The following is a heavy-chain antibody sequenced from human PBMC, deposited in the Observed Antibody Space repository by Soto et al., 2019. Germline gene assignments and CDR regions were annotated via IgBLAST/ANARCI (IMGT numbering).Heavy chain of an antibody. Sequence: WGSLRLSCEASGFTFSTYNMNWVRQAPGKGLEWVSYISSSGSVIFYADSVRGRFTISRDNAKNSLYLQLNSLRDVDTAVYYCTRELRSGFFDLTDYWGQGTLVTVSS. CDR2: ISSSGSVI. CDR1: GFTFSTYN. D-gene: IGHD6-19*01. CDR3: TRELRSGFFDLTDY. V-gene: IGHV3-48*02. J-gene: IGHJ4*02.